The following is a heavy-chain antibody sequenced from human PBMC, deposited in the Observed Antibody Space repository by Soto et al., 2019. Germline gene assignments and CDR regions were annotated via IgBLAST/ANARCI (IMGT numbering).Heavy chain of an antibody. CDR3: ARGGAVVAAYHTWIYYMAV. CDR1: GYTFTSYD. Sequence: QVQLVQSGAEVKKPGASVKVSCKASGYTFTSYDINWVRQATGQGLEWMGWMNPNSGNTGYAQKFQGRVTMTRNTSISTAYMELSSLRSEDTAVYYCARGGAVVAAYHTWIYYMAVWGKGTTVTVSS. D-gene: IGHD2-15*01. V-gene: IGHV1-8*01. J-gene: IGHJ6*03. CDR2: MNPNSGNT.